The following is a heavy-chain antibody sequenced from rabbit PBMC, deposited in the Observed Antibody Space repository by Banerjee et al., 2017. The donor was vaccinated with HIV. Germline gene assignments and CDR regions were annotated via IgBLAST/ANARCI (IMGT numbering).Heavy chain of an antibody. CDR1: GFSFSNKYV. CDR2: IYISTGAT. V-gene: IGHV1S43*01. Sequence: QEQLEESGGDLVKPEGSLTLTCTASGFSFSNKYVMCWVRQAPGKGLEWIACIYISTGATYYANWVNGRFTISRSTSLNTVDLKMTSLTAADTATYFCARDLAGIIGWNFGLWGPGTLVTVS. CDR3: ARDLAGIIGWNFGL. J-gene: IGHJ4*01. D-gene: IGHD4-1*01.